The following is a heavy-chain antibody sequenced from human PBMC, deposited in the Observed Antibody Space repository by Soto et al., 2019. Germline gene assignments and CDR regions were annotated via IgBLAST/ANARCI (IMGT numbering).Heavy chain of an antibody. V-gene: IGHV4-59*01. Sequence: SETLSLTCSVSGGSIFSSYWTWIRQPPGKGLEWIGNVYYSGSTNYNPSLKSRITISVDTSKNQFSLNLSSVTAADTAVYYCARVPVASSWFDPRGKGTPFTTSS. CDR1: GGSIFSSY. J-gene: IGHJ5*02. CDR2: VYYSGST. CDR3: ARVPVASSWFDP.